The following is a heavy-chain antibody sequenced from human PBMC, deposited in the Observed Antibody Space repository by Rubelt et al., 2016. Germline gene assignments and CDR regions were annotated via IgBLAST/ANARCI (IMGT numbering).Heavy chain of an antibody. CDR2: NDAGNGDT. CDR1: GYTFTNYG. J-gene: IGHJ4*02. CDR3: ARANHGDYEDY. V-gene: IGHV1-3*01. D-gene: IGHD4-17*01. Sequence: QVQLVQSGAEVKKPGASVKVSCKASGYTFTNYGMHWVRQAPGQRLEWMGWNDAGNGDTKYSQKLKDRGSITRDASANTAYMELSSLRSEDTAVYYCARANHGDYEDYWGQGTLVTVSS.